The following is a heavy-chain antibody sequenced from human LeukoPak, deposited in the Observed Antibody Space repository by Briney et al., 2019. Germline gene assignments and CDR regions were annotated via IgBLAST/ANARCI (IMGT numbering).Heavy chain of an antibody. V-gene: IGHV1-46*01. CDR2: INPSGGST. CDR1: GYTFTSYY. Sequence: ASVKVSCKASGYTFTSYYMHWVRQAPGQGLEWMGIINPSGGSTSYAQKFQGRVTMTRDMSTSTVYMELSSLRSEDTAVYYCAREGEWELLRGGPFDYWGQGTLVTISS. CDR3: AREGEWELLRGGPFDY. J-gene: IGHJ4*02. D-gene: IGHD1-26*01.